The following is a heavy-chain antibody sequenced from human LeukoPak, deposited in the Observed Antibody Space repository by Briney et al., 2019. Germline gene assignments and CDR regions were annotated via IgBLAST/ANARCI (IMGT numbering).Heavy chain of an antibody. Sequence: GGSLRLSCAASGFTFSSYAMSWVRQAPGKGLEWVSAISGSGGSTYYADSVKGRFTISRDNAKNSLYLQMNSLRAEDTAVYYCASEASYYYGMDVWGKGTTVTISS. J-gene: IGHJ6*04. CDR2: ISGSGGST. CDR3: ASEASYYYGMDV. CDR1: GFTFSSYA. D-gene: IGHD3-16*01. V-gene: IGHV3-23*01.